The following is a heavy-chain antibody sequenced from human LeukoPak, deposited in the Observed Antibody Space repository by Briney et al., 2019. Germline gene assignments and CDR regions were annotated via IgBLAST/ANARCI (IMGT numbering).Heavy chain of an antibody. Sequence: PSETLSLTCAVYGGSFSGYYWSWIRQPPGKGLEWIGEINHSGSTNYNPSLKSRVTISVDTSKNQFFLKLSSVTAADTAVYYCARRYCSSTSCYADFDYWGQGTLVTVSS. CDR2: INHSGST. CDR1: GGSFSGYY. CDR3: ARRYCSSTSCYADFDY. V-gene: IGHV4-34*01. J-gene: IGHJ4*02. D-gene: IGHD2-2*01.